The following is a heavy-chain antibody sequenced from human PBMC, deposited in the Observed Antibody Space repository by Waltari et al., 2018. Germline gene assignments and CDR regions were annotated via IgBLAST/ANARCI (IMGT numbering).Heavy chain of an antibody. V-gene: IGHV3-21*01. Sequence: EVQLVESGGGLVKPGGSLRLSCAASGFTFSTYSMNWVRQAPGQGLEWVSSISRSSSSIYYADSVKGRFTLSRDNAKNSLFLQMNSLRAEDTAVYYCARVYPSPYDTSGYYYYFDYWGQGTLVTVSS. J-gene: IGHJ4*02. CDR3: ARVYPSPYDTSGYYYYFDY. CDR1: GFTFSTYS. CDR2: ISRSSSSI. D-gene: IGHD3-22*01.